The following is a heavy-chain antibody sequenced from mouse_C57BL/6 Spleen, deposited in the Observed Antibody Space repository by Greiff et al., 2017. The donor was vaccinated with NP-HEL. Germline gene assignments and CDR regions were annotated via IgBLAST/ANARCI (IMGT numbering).Heavy chain of an antibody. CDR3: ARGDDSSGY. Sequence: QVQLQQSGPELVKPGASVKLSCKASGYTFTSYDINWVKQRPGQGLEWIGCIYPRDGSTKYNEKFKGKATLTVDTSSSTAYMELHSLTSEDSAVYFCARGDDSSGYWGQGTTLTVSS. D-gene: IGHD2-4*01. V-gene: IGHV1-85*01. CDR1: GYTFTSYD. J-gene: IGHJ2*01. CDR2: IYPRDGST.